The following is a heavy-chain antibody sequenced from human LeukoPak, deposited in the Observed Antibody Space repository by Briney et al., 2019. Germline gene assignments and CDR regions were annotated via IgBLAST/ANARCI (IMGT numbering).Heavy chain of an antibody. CDR2: IYYSGTA. J-gene: IGHJ4*02. D-gene: IGHD3-10*01. CDR3: ARGGISDSLDY. V-gene: IGHV4-31*03. CDR1: GGSISSGGYY. Sequence: SQTLSLTCTVSGGSISSGGYYWSWVRQHPEKGLEWIGYIYYSGTAYYNPSLKSRVTMSVDTSKNQFSLKLSSVTAADTAVYYCARGGISDSLDYWGQGTLVTVSS.